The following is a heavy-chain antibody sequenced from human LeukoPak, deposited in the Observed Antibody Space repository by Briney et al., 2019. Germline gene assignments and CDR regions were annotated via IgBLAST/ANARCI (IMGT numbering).Heavy chain of an antibody. Sequence: SETLSLTCAVYGGSFSSYYWSWIRQPPGKGLGWIGRIYTSGSTNYNPSLKSRVTMSVDTSKNQFSLKLSSVTAADTAVYYCAREVRIYCSSTSCYIWFDPWGQGTLVTVSS. D-gene: IGHD2-2*02. CDR2: IYTSGST. J-gene: IGHJ5*02. CDR1: GGSFSSYY. V-gene: IGHV4-4*07. CDR3: AREVRIYCSSTSCYIWFDP.